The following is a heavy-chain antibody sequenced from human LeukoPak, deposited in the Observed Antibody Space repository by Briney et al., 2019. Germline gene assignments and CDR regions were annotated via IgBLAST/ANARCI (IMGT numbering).Heavy chain of an antibody. V-gene: IGHV1-24*01. CDR3: ATTISSHIAAASGVAFDI. Sequence: ASVKVSCKVSGYTLTELSMHWVRQAPGKGLEWMGGFDPEDGETIYAQKFQGRVTMTEDTSTDTVYMELSSLRSEDTAVYYCATTISSHIAAASGVAFDIWGQGTMVTVSS. D-gene: IGHD6-13*01. CDR2: FDPEDGET. CDR1: GYTLTELS. J-gene: IGHJ3*02.